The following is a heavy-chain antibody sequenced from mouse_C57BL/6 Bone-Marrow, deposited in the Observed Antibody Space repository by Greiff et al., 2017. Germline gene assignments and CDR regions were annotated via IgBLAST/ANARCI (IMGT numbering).Heavy chain of an antibody. Sequence: DVHLVESGGGLVQPGGSMKLSCVASGFTFSNYWMNWVRQSPEKGLEWVAQIRLKSDNYATHYAESVKGRFTISRDDSKSSVYLQMNNLRAEDTGIYYCTAGRGFAYWGQGTLVTVSA. CDR2: IRLKSDNYAT. V-gene: IGHV6-3*01. CDR3: TAGRGFAY. CDR1: GFTFSNYW. D-gene: IGHD4-1*01. J-gene: IGHJ3*01.